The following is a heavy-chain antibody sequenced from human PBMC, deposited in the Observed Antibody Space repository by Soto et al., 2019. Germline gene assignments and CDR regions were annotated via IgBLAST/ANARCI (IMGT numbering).Heavy chain of an antibody. CDR2: ISYDGSNK. J-gene: IGHJ3*02. CDR1: GFTFSSYA. CDR3: ARVPSRLVVVMDDAFDI. Sequence: VGSLRLSCAASGFTFSSYAMHWVRQAPGKGLEWVAVISYDGSNKYYADSVKGRFTISRDNSKNTLYLQMNSLRAEDTAVYYCARVPSRLVVVMDDAFDIWGQGTMVTVSS. D-gene: IGHD3-22*01. V-gene: IGHV3-30-3*01.